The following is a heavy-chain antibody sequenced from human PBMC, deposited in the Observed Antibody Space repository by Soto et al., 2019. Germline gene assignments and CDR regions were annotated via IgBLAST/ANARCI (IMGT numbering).Heavy chain of an antibody. CDR1: GFTFSTYD. V-gene: IGHV3-13*01. J-gene: IGHJ6*03. Sequence: GGSLRLSCAASGFTFSTYDMHWVRQATGKGLEWVSAIDSTGDTYYPGSVKGRFTVSRENGKNSLYLQMNSLRAGDTAVYHCARLSPYYYYMDVWGKGTTVTVSS. CDR3: ARLSPYYYYMDV. CDR2: IDSTGDT.